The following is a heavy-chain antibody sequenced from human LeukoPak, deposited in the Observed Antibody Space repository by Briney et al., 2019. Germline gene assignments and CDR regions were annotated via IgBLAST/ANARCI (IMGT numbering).Heavy chain of an antibody. CDR1: GFTFSSYG. CDR2: ISYDGSNK. Sequence: LTGGSLRLSCAASGFTFSSYGMHWVRQAPGKGLEWVAVISYDGSNKYYADSVKGRFTISRDNSKNTLYLQMNSLRAEDTAVYYCAKSGRDYDILTGYYIQYYFDYWGQGTLVTVSS. D-gene: IGHD3-9*01. CDR3: AKSGRDYDILTGYYIQYYFDY. V-gene: IGHV3-30*18. J-gene: IGHJ4*02.